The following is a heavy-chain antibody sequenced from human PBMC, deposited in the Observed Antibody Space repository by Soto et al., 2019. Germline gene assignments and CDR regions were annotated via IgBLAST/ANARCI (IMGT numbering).Heavy chain of an antibody. CDR3: ARDKDYGGNSGAYYFDY. Sequence: RASVKVSCKASGYTFTGYYMHWVRQAPGQGLEWMGWINPNSGGTNYAQKFQGRVTMTRDTSISTAYMELSRLRSDDTAVYYCARDKDYGGNSGAYYFDYWGQGTLVTVSS. V-gene: IGHV1-2*02. J-gene: IGHJ4*02. D-gene: IGHD4-17*01. CDR1: GYTFTGYY. CDR2: INPNSGGT.